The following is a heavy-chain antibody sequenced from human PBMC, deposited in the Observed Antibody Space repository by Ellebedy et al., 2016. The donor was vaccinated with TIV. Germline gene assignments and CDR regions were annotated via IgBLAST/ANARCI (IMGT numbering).Heavy chain of an antibody. J-gene: IGHJ6*03. V-gene: IGHV3-53*01. CDR2: IYSGGST. D-gene: IGHD3-3*01. CDR1: GFTVSSNY. CDR3: ATRDYDLWSGVSYYYYMDV. Sequence: GESLKISXAASGFTVSSNYMSWVRQAPGKGLEWVSVIYSGGSTFYADSVKGRFTISRDNYKNTLYLQMNSLRAEDTAVYYCATRDYDLWSGVSYYYYMDVWGKGTTVTVSS.